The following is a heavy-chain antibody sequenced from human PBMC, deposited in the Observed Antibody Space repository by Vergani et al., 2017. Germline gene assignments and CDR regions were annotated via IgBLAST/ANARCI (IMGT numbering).Heavy chain of an antibody. J-gene: IGHJ6*03. CDR3: ARAYYSYMDV. CDR2: IYHSGSS. Sequence: QVQLQESGPGLVKPSETLSLTCAVSGYSISSGYYWGWIRQPPGKGLEWIGSIYHSGSSYYNPSLKSRVTLSVDPSKNQVSLNLSSVTAADTAVYYCARAYYSYMDVWGKGTTVTVSS. V-gene: IGHV4-38-2*01. CDR1: GYSISSGYY.